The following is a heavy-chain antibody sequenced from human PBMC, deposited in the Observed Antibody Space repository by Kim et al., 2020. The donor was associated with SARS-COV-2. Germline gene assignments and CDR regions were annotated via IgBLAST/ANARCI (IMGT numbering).Heavy chain of an antibody. J-gene: IGHJ4*02. V-gene: IGHV3-11*05. CDR1: GFTFSDYY. Sequence: GGSLRLSCAASGFTFSDYYMSWIRQAPGKGLEWVSYISSSSSYTNYADSVKGRFTISRDNAKNSLYLQMNSLRAEDTAVYYCARGAEYSNYLYDYWGQGTLVTVAS. D-gene: IGHD6-6*01. CDR3: ARGAEYSNYLYDY. CDR2: ISSSSSYT.